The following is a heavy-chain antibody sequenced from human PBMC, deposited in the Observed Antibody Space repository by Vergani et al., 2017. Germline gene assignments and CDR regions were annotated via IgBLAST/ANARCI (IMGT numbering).Heavy chain of an antibody. V-gene: IGHV3-33*01. Sequence: VQLVESGGGVVQPGRSLRLSCAASGFTFSSYGMHWVRQAPGKGLEWVAVIWYDGSNKYYADSVKGRFTNSRDNSKNTLYLQMKSLRAEDTAVYYCAREVVVAAYFDLWGRGTLVTVSS. CDR2: IWYDGSNK. CDR1: GFTFSSYG. D-gene: IGHD2-15*01. J-gene: IGHJ2*01. CDR3: AREVVVAAYFDL.